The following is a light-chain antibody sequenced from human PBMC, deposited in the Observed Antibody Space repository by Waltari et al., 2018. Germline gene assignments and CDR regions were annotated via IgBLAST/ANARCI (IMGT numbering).Light chain of an antibody. CDR3: IQGSHLPYT. Sequence: DVVMTQSPISLPITHGQPASISCRSSQSLVYSDGKTYLTWYHQKPGQPPRRLIYQVSNRDSGVPERFSGSGAGTDFTLKISRVETEDVGVYYCIQGSHLPYTFGQGTKVEIK. V-gene: IGKV2-30*01. CDR1: QSLVYSDGKTY. J-gene: IGKJ2*01. CDR2: QVS.